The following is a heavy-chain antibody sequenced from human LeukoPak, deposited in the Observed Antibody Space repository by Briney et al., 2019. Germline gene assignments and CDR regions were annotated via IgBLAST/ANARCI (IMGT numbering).Heavy chain of an antibody. V-gene: IGHV1-2*02. CDR1: GGTFSSYA. Sequence: GASVKVSCKASGGTFSSYAISWVRQAPGQGLEWMGWINPNSGGTNYAQKFQGRVTMTRDTSISTAYMELSRLRSDDTAVYYCARVLLLWFGESYMDVWGKGTTVTISS. D-gene: IGHD3-10*01. CDR2: INPNSGGT. CDR3: ARVLLLWFGESYMDV. J-gene: IGHJ6*03.